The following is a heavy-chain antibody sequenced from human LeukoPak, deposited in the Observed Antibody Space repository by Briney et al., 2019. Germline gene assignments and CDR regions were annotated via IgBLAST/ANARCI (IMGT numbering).Heavy chain of an antibody. J-gene: IGHJ3*02. D-gene: IGHD3-22*01. CDR3: ARPSSGPHDAFDI. CDR1: GGSISSYY. Sequence: KSSQTLSLTCTVSGGSISSYYWSWIRQPPGKGLEWIGYIYYSGSTNYNPSLKSRVTISVDTSKNQFSLKLSSVTAADTAVYYCARPSSGPHDAFDIWGQGTLVTVSS. CDR2: IYYSGST. V-gene: IGHV4-59*08.